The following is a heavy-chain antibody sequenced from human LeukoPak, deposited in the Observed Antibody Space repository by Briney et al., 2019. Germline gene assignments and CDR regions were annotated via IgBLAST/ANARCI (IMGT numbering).Heavy chain of an antibody. CDR1: GFTVSSNY. J-gene: IGHJ5*02. Sequence: GGSLRLSCAASGFTVSSNYMSWVRQAPGKGLEWVSVIYSGGSTYYADSVRGRFTISRDNSKNTLYLQMNSLRAEDTAVYYCAKDSAAGKYNWFDPWGQGALVTVSS. CDR2: IYSGGST. V-gene: IGHV3-66*01. D-gene: IGHD6-13*01. CDR3: AKDSAAGKYNWFDP.